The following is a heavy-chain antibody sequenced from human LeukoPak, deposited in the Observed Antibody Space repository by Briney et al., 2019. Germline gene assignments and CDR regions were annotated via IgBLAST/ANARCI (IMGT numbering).Heavy chain of an antibody. Sequence: KASETLSLTCTVSGGSISSGDYYWSWIRQPPGKGLEWIEYIYYSGSTYYNPSLKSRVTISVDTSKNQFSLKLSSVTAADTAVYYCARDIVVVPAATDPYYYYGMDVWGQGTTVTVSS. CDR3: ARDIVVVPAATDPYYYYGMDV. CDR2: IYYSGST. CDR1: GGSISSGDYY. D-gene: IGHD2-2*01. V-gene: IGHV4-30-4*01. J-gene: IGHJ6*02.